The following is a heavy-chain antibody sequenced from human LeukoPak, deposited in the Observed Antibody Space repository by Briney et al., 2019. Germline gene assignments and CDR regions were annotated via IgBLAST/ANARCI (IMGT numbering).Heavy chain of an antibody. CDR2: IYHSGST. Sequence: SETLSLTCTVSGGSISSYYCSWIRQPPGKGLEWIGNIYHSGSTNYNPSLKSRVTISVDTSKNQFSLKLSSVTAADTAVYYCARLHYDSSGYYYFDYWGQGTLVTVSS. J-gene: IGHJ4*02. V-gene: IGHV4-59*01. CDR3: ARLHYDSSGYYYFDY. CDR1: GGSISSYY. D-gene: IGHD3-22*01.